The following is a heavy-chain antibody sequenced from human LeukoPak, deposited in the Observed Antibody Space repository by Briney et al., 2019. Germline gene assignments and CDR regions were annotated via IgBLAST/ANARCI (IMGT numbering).Heavy chain of an antibody. CDR1: GFTLSNNY. CDR3: ARDHTVPYCGGDCYSNWFDP. CDR2: IYSGERT. V-gene: IGHV3-53*01. D-gene: IGHD2-21*02. J-gene: IGHJ5*02. Sequence: GGSLRLSCAASGFTLSNNYMSWVRQAPGKGLEWVSVIYSGERTAYADSVKGRFTISRDNSKNTLYLQMNSLRVEDTALYYCARDHTVPYCGGDCYSNWFDPWGQGTLVTVSS.